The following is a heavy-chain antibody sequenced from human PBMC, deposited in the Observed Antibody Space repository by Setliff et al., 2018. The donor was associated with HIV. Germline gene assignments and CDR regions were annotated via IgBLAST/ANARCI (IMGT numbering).Heavy chain of an antibody. CDR3: AKEVKEWLVMPVNWFDP. D-gene: IGHD6-19*01. V-gene: IGHV1-69*13. Sequence: SVKVSCKASGGTFSNYAISWVRQAPGQGLEWMGGIIPIFGSTKYAQKFQDRVTITADESTYTADMELSGLTSDDTAIYYCAKEVKEWLVMPVNWFDPWGLGTLVTVSS. CDR2: IIPIFGST. J-gene: IGHJ5*02. CDR1: GGTFSNYA.